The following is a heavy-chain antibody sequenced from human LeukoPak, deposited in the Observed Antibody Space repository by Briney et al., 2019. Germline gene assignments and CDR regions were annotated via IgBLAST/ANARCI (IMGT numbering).Heavy chain of an antibody. Sequence: GSLRLSCAASGFTFSSYAMSWVRQAPGKGLEWVSVIYSGGSTYYADSVKGRFTISRDNSKNTLYLQMNSLRAEDTAVYYCARSAVAPQIFDYWGQGTLVTVSS. V-gene: IGHV3-66*01. D-gene: IGHD6-19*01. CDR2: IYSGGST. CDR3: ARSAVAPQIFDY. CDR1: GFTFSSYA. J-gene: IGHJ4*02.